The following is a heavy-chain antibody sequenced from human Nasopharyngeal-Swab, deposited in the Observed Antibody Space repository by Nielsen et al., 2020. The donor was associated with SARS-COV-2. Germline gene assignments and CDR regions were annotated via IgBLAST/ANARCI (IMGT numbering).Heavy chain of an antibody. CDR3: ARDHSLRRRYTAGLDY. Sequence: SVKVSCKASGGTFSSYAISWVRQAPGQGLEWMGRIIPILGRANYAQKLQGRVTITADKSTSTAYMELSSLRSEDTAVYYCARDHSLRRRYTAGLDYWGQGTLVTVSS. CDR1: GGTFSSYA. V-gene: IGHV1-69*04. D-gene: IGHD5-18*01. CDR2: IIPILGRA. J-gene: IGHJ4*02.